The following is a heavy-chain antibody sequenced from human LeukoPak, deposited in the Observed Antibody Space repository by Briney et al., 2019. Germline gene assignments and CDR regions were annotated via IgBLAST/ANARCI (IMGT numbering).Heavy chain of an antibody. CDR1: GFTFSSFA. CDR2: ISGGGGST. J-gene: IGHJ4*02. Sequence: PTGGSLRLSCAASGFTFSSFAMSWVRQAPGKGLEWVSAISGGGGSTYYADSVKGRFTISRDNSKNTLYLQMSSLRAEDTAVYYCAKDIRSPLRSYYFDYWGQGTLVTVSS. CDR3: AKDIRSPLRSYYFDY. D-gene: IGHD6-6*01. V-gene: IGHV3-23*01.